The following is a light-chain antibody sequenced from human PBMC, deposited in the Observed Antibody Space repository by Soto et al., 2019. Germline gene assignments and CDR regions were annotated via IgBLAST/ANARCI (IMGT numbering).Light chain of an antibody. CDR3: QQYGSSPRT. CDR2: DAS. V-gene: IGKV3-20*01. J-gene: IGKJ1*01. CDR1: QSPFNNY. Sequence: DILLTQSPGTLSLSPGERATLSCRATQSPFNNYLAWYQRRPGQPPRLLIYDASTRATGVPERFNGSGSGTDFTLTITGLEPEDFGVYYCQQYGSSPRTFGPGTKVEIK.